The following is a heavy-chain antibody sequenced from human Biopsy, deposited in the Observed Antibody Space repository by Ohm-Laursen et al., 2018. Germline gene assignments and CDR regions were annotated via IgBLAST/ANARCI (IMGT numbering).Heavy chain of an antibody. J-gene: IGHJ1*01. D-gene: IGHD3-9*01. CDR1: GGTFIGFD. Sequence: GASVKVSCKATGGTFIGFDINWVRQVPGQGLEWMGWMNPDSGRSNWAAKFQGRLSMTRITSVSTAFMELTSLRSEDAAVYYCATKLTGYFHHWGQGTLVIVSS. V-gene: IGHV1-8*01. CDR3: ATKLTGYFHH. CDR2: MNPDSGRS.